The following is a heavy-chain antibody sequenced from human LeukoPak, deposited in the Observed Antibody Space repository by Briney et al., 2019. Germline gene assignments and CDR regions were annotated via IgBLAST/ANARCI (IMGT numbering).Heavy chain of an antibody. CDR3: ARLVVPADSRGYYYYMDV. Sequence: SVKVSCKASGGTFSSYAISWVRQAPGQGLEWMGGIIPIFGTANYAQKFQGRVTITTDESTSTAYMELSSLRSEDTAVYYCARLVVPADSRGYYYYMDVWGKGTTVTVSS. CDR2: IIPIFGTA. J-gene: IGHJ6*03. D-gene: IGHD2-2*01. V-gene: IGHV1-69*05. CDR1: GGTFSSYA.